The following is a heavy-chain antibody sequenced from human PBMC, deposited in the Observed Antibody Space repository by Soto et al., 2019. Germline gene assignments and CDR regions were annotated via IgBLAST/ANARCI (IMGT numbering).Heavy chain of an antibody. CDR3: ARLYGSGSYYYFDY. Sequence: SETLSLTCAVSGGSISSGGYSWSWIRQPPGKGLEWIGYIYHSGSTYYNPSLKSRVTISVDRSKNQFSLKLSSVTAADTAVYYCARLYGSGSYYYFDYWGQGTLVTVSS. CDR2: IYHSGST. V-gene: IGHV4-30-2*01. CDR1: GGSISSGGYS. D-gene: IGHD3-10*01. J-gene: IGHJ4*02.